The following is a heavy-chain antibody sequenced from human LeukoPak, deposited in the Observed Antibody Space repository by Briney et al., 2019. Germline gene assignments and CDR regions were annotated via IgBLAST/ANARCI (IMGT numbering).Heavy chain of an antibody. Sequence: GESLKISCKTSGYSFTSYWITWVRQMPGKGLEWMGIIYPDDSDTTYSPSFQGQVTISADKSINTAYPQWSSLKASDTAMYYCARRDYGGKHFDYWGQGTLVTVSS. CDR1: GYSFTSYW. CDR3: ARRDYGGKHFDY. J-gene: IGHJ4*02. CDR2: IYPDDSDT. D-gene: IGHD4-23*01. V-gene: IGHV5-51*01.